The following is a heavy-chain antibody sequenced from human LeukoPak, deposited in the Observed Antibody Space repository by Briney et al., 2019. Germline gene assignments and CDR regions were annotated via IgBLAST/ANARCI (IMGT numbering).Heavy chain of an antibody. J-gene: IGHJ3*02. V-gene: IGHV3-53*01. CDR3: ARDFSGRGDAFDI. CDR2: IYSDGNT. Sequence: GGSLRLSCAASGFTVSSNYMSWVRQAPGKGLEWVSVIYSDGNTYYADSVKGRFTISRDNSKNTLYLQMNSLRAEDTAVYYCARDFSGRGDAFDIWGQGTMVTVSS. D-gene: IGHD1-26*01. CDR1: GFTVSSNY.